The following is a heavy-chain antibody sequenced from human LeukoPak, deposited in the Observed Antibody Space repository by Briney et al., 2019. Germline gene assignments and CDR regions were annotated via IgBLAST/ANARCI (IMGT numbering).Heavy chain of an antibody. J-gene: IGHJ5*02. CDR2: IYYSGST. Sequence: SETLSLTCTVSGGSISSYYWSRIRQPPGKGLEWIGYIYYSGSTNYNPSLKSRVTISVDTSKNQFSLKLSSVTAADTAVYYCARVGVYSSSSEWFDPWGQGTLVTVSS. CDR1: GGSISSYY. D-gene: IGHD6-6*01. CDR3: ARVGVYSSSSEWFDP. V-gene: IGHV4-59*01.